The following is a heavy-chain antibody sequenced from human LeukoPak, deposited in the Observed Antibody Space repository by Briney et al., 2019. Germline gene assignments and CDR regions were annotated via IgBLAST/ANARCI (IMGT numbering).Heavy chain of an antibody. V-gene: IGHV3-30*02. D-gene: IGHD4/OR15-4a*01. CDR3: AKEGAASWDVDV. CDR1: GFIFIGYG. Sequence: GGSLRLSCAASGFIFIGYGMHWVRLAPGKGPEWVAFIRPNGHDTYYGDSAKGRFMISRDNSKNTVDLQMNSLRGDYTATYYCAKEGAASWDVDVWGKGTTVTVSS. J-gene: IGHJ6*04. CDR2: IRPNGHDT.